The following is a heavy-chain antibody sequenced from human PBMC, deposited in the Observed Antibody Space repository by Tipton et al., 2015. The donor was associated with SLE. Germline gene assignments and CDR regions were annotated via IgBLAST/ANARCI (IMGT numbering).Heavy chain of an antibody. J-gene: IGHJ6*02. Sequence: TLSLTCTVSNGSITSLYDYWGWVRQPPGKGLEWLGSVFYGGRYYYNASLRSRVTISVDTVKTQVSLKLTSVTAADTAMYYCARQRLRLLSPLDAWGQGTTVTVSS. CDR1: NGSITSLYDY. V-gene: IGHV4-39*07. D-gene: IGHD3-10*01. CDR3: ARQRLRLLSPLDA. CDR2: VFYGGRY.